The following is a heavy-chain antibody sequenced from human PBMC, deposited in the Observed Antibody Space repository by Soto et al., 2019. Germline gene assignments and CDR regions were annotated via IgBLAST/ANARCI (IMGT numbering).Heavy chain of an antibody. D-gene: IGHD6-19*01. CDR1: GFTVSSNY. CDR3: ARDQLLYSSGSFDY. Sequence: GGSLRLSCAASGFTVSSNYMSWVRQAPGKGLEWVSVIYSGGSTYYADSVKGRFTISRDNSKNTLYLQMNSLRAEDTAVYYCARDQLLYSSGSFDYWGQGTLVTVSS. J-gene: IGHJ4*02. V-gene: IGHV3-66*01. CDR2: IYSGGST.